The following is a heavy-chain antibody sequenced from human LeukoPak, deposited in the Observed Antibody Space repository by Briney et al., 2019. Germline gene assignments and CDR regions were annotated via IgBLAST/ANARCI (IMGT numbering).Heavy chain of an antibody. J-gene: IGHJ3*02. CDR3: ASFDCWSGFSPRAFDI. CDR1: GFTFSSYW. D-gene: IGHD3-3*01. V-gene: IGHV3-7*01. Sequence: GGSLRLSCAASGFTFSSYWMSWVRQAPGKGLEWVANIKQDGSEKYYVDSVKGRFTISRDNAKNSLYLQMNSLRAEDTAVYCCASFDCWSGFSPRAFDIWGQGTMVTVSS. CDR2: IKQDGSEK.